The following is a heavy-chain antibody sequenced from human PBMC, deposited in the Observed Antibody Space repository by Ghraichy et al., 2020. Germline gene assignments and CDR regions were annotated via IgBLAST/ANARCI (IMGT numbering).Heavy chain of an antibody. CDR1: GYTFSSYS. D-gene: IGHD1-14*01. V-gene: IGHV1-3*01. CDR2: VYAGNGKT. Sequence: ASVKVSCKASGYTFSSYSMHWVRQAPGQSLEWMVRVYAGNGKTKYSQKFQDRVTLSRDTSAMTAYMELSRLTSEDTGVYFCARGTEGGDAYDIWGQGTTVTVSS. J-gene: IGHJ3*02. CDR3: ARGTEGGDAYDI.